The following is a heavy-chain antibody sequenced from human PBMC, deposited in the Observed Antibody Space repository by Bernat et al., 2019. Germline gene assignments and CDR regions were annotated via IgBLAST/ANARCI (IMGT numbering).Heavy chain of an antibody. Sequence: QLQLQESGPGLVKPSETLSLTCTVSGGSISSSSYYWGWIRQPPGKGLEWIGSIYYSGSTYYNPSLTSRVTISVDTSKNQFSLKLGSVTAADTAVYYCARVSGWDLWGRGTLVTVSS. CDR3: ARVSGWDL. V-gene: IGHV4-39*01. CDR2: IYYSGST. D-gene: IGHD3-22*01. CDR1: GGSISSSSYY. J-gene: IGHJ2*01.